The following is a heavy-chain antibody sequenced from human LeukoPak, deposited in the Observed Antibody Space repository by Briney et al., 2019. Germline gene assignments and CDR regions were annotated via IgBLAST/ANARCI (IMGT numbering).Heavy chain of an antibody. V-gene: IGHV3-48*01. Sequence: GGSLRLSCAASGFIFSTYSMNWVRQAPGKGLEWVSYISSNSSTIYYADSVKGRFTISRDNSKNTLYLQMNSLRAEDTAVYYCARDRFLEWLFLDYWGQGTLVTVSS. CDR2: ISSNSSTI. CDR3: ARDRFLEWLFLDY. CDR1: GFIFSTYS. J-gene: IGHJ4*02. D-gene: IGHD3-3*01.